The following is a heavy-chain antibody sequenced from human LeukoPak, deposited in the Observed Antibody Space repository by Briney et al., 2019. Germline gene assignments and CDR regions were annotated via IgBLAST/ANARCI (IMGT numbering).Heavy chain of an antibody. V-gene: IGHV3-53*01. Sequence: GGSLRLSCAASGFTFSSNYMSWVRQAPGKGLEWVSVIYSGGSTYYADSVKGRFTISRDNSKNTLYLQMNSLRAEDTAVYYCARDSSGYYYTNWGQGTLVTVSS. CDR3: ARDSSGYYYTN. J-gene: IGHJ4*02. CDR2: IYSGGST. CDR1: GFTFSSNY. D-gene: IGHD3-22*01.